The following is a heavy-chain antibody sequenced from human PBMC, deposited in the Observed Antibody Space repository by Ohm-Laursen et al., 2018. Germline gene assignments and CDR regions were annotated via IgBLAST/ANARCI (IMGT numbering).Heavy chain of an antibody. V-gene: IGHV4-59*01. Sequence: SQTLSLTCTVSGGSISSYYWSWIRQPPGKGLEWIGYIYYSGSTNYNPSLKSRVTISVDTSKNQFSLKLSSVTAADTAVYYCARGAYDFWSGYYTGPGGMDVWGQGTTVTVS. CDR2: IYYSGST. CDR3: ARGAYDFWSGYYTGPGGMDV. J-gene: IGHJ6*02. D-gene: IGHD3-3*01. CDR1: GGSISSYY.